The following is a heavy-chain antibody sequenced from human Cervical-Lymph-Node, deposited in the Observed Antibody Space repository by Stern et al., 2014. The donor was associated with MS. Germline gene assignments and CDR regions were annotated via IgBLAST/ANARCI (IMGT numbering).Heavy chain of an antibody. CDR1: GFTFSDYA. V-gene: IGHV3-30*04. D-gene: IGHD1-14*01. CDR3: ARDRVRGGRPFDY. CDR2: ISYDGSNK. J-gene: IGHJ4*02. Sequence: QVQLVQSGGGVVQPGRSLRLSCAASGFTFSDYAMHWVRQAPGKGLEWVAVISYDGSNKYYADFVKGRFTISRGDSKSTLYLQMNSLRAEDTAVYYCARDRVRGGRPFDYWGQGTLVTVSS.